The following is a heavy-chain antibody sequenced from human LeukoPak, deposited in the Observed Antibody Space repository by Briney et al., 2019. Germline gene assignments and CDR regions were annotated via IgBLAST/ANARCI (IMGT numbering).Heavy chain of an antibody. Sequence: SETLSLTCTVSGGSISSSSYYWGWIRQPPGKGLEWIGSIYYSGSTYYNPSLKSRVTISVDTSKNQFSLKLSSVTAADTAVYYCARRPVLRFLEWLSDAFDIWGQGTMVTVSS. V-gene: IGHV4-39*01. D-gene: IGHD3-3*01. CDR3: ARRPVLRFLEWLSDAFDI. CDR1: GGSISSSSYY. J-gene: IGHJ3*02. CDR2: IYYSGST.